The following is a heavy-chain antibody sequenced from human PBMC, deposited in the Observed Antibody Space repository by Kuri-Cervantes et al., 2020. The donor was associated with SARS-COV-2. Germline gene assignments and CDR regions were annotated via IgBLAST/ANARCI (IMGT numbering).Heavy chain of an antibody. CDR3: AKVLEWELLSPLGDY. Sequence: GESLKISCAASGFTFSNAWMSWVRQAPGKGLEWVSAISGSGGSTYYADSVKGRFTISRDNSKNTLYLQMNSLRAEDTAVYYCAKVLEWELLSPLGDYWGQGTLVTVSS. J-gene: IGHJ4*02. D-gene: IGHD1-26*01. CDR2: ISGSGGST. CDR1: GFTFSNAW. V-gene: IGHV3-23*01.